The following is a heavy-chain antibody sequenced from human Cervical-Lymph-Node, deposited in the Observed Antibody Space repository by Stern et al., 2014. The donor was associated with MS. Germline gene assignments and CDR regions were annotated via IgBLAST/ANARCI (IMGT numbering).Heavy chain of an antibody. CDR1: GVTFSNSS. V-gene: IGHV1-69*01. CDR2: IIPLFDST. CDR3: TRGGLYYYYSGMDV. J-gene: IGHJ6*02. Sequence: VQLVESGTEVKKPGSSVKVSCKASGVTFSNSSITWVRQAPGQGLEWMGGIIPLFDSTHYAQMFQGRVPITADESTITSYMELNSLRSEDTAVYYCTRGGLYYYYSGMDVWGQGTTVIVSS.